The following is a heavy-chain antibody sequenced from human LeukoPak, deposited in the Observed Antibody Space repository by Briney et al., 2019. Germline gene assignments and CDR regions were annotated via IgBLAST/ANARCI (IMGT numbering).Heavy chain of an antibody. CDR3: ARFMVTMVRGVITYYYYYMDV. CDR2: IYTSGST. J-gene: IGHJ6*03. CDR1: GGSISSYY. D-gene: IGHD3-10*01. Sequence: PSETLSLTCTVSGGSISSYYWSWIRQPARKGLEWIGRIYTSGSTNYNPSLKSRVTMSVDTSKNQFSLKLSSVTAADTAVYYCARFMVTMVRGVITYYYYYMDVWGKGTTVTVSS. V-gene: IGHV4-4*07.